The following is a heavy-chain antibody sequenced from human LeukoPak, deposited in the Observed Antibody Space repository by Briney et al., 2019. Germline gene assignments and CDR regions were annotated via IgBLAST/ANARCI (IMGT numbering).Heavy chain of an antibody. J-gene: IGHJ6*03. CDR2: ITRDSIYT. CDR1: GFTFSSYA. V-gene: IGHV3-21*01. D-gene: IGHD4-17*01. Sequence: GGSLRLSCAASGFTFSSYAMSWVRQAPGKGLEWVSAITRDSIYTFYADSVRGRFTISRDNAKNLLSLQMNSLRVEDTAVYYCARDPYNGYYGDDYYYYMDVWGKGTTVTISS. CDR3: ARDPYNGYYGDDYYYYMDV.